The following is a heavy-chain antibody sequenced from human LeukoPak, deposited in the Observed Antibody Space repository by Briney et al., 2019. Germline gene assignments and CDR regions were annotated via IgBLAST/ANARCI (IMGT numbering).Heavy chain of an antibody. D-gene: IGHD4-17*01. V-gene: IGHV3-30*19. CDR2: ISYDGSNK. CDR1: GFTFSSYG. CDR3: ARVGIRGDYFAFQH. J-gene: IGHJ1*01. Sequence: GRSLRLSCAASGFTFSSYGMHWVRQAPGKGLEWVAVISYDGSNKYYADSVKGRFTISRDNSKNTLYLQMNSLRAEDTAVYYCARVGIRGDYFAFQHWGQGTLVTVSS.